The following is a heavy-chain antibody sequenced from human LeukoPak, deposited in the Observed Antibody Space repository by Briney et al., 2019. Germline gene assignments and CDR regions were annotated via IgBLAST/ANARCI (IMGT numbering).Heavy chain of an antibody. Sequence: SETLSLTCTVSGGSISSYDWSWIRQPPGKGLEWIGYIYYSGSTNYNPSLKSRVTISVDTSKNQFSLKLSSVTAADTAVYYCARRLGSAAAGPNYYYYGMDVWGQGTTVTVSS. V-gene: IGHV4-59*08. D-gene: IGHD6-13*01. CDR1: GGSISSYD. CDR2: IYYSGST. J-gene: IGHJ6*02. CDR3: ARRLGSAAAGPNYYYYGMDV.